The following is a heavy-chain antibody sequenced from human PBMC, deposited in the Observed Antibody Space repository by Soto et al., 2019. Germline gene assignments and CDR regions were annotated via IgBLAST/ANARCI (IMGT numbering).Heavy chain of an antibody. D-gene: IGHD5-18*01. CDR2: ISSGGGTT. Sequence: EVHLLESGGGFLQPGGSLRLSCAASGFSFSIFAMNWVRQAPGKGLEWVSTISSGGGTTLYANSVKGRFTLSRDNSKNTVSLQMNSLKAEYTAVYYCVRGYSYVWCQGPLVTVSS. V-gene: IGHV3-23*01. CDR3: VRGYSYV. J-gene: IGHJ4*02. CDR1: GFSFSIFA.